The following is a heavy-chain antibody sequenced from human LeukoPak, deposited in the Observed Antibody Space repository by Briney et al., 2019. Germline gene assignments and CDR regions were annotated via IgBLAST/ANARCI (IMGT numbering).Heavy chain of an antibody. D-gene: IGHD3-10*01. J-gene: IGHJ3*02. Sequence: GESLKISCKGSGYSFTSYWIGWVRQMPGKGLEWMGIIYPGDSDTRDSPSFQGQVTISVDKSISTAYLQWSSLKASDTAMYYCARQSFTMVRGAWDAFDIWGQGTMVTVSS. V-gene: IGHV5-51*01. CDR3: ARQSFTMVRGAWDAFDI. CDR2: IYPGDSDT. CDR1: GYSFTSYW.